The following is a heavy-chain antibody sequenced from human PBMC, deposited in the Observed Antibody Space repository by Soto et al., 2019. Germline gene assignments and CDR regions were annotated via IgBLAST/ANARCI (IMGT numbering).Heavy chain of an antibody. J-gene: IGHJ4*02. CDR1: GFTFSSYA. Sequence: ESGGGVVQPGRSLRLSCAASGFTFSSYAMHWVRQAPGKGLEWVAVISYDGSNKYYADSVKGRFIISRDNSKNTLYLQMNSLRAEDTAVYYCARVSMIVVGSIDYWGQGTLVTVSS. CDR2: ISYDGSNK. D-gene: IGHD3-22*01. CDR3: ARVSMIVVGSIDY. V-gene: IGHV3-30-3*01.